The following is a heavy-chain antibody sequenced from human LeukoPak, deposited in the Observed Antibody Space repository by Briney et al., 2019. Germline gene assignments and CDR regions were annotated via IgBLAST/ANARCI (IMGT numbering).Heavy chain of an antibody. CDR1: GYTFTSYD. CDR3: ARVRSGYSSSWPYYYYYGMDV. CDR2: MNPNSGNT. J-gene: IGHJ6*02. Sequence: ASVKVSCKASGYTFTSYDINWVRQATGQGLEWMGWMNPNSGNTGYAQKFQGRVTMTRNTSISTAYMELSSLRSEDTAVYYCARVRSGYSSSWPYYYYYGMDVWGQGTTVTVSS. V-gene: IGHV1-8*01. D-gene: IGHD6-13*01.